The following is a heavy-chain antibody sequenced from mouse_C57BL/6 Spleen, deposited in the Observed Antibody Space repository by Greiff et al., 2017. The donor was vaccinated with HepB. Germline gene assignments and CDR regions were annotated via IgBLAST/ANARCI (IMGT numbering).Heavy chain of an antibody. V-gene: IGHV1-61*01. CDR2: IYPSDSET. D-gene: IGHD1-1*01. CDR1: GYTFTSYW. CDR3: ARRNYGSSGDYFDY. J-gene: IGHJ2*01. Sequence: VQLQQPGAELVRPGSSVKLSCKAPGYTFTSYWMDWVKQRPGQGLEWIGNIYPSDSETHYNQKFKDKATLTVDKSSSTAYMQLSSLTSEDSAVYYCARRNYGSSGDYFDYWGQGTTLTVSS.